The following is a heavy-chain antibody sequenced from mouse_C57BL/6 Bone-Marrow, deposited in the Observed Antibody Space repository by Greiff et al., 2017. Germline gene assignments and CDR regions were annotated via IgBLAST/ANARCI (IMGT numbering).Heavy chain of an antibody. D-gene: IGHD1-1*01. Sequence: EVQLQQSGAELVKPGASVKLSCTASGFTFNDYYMHWVKQRTEQGLEWIGRIDPEDGETKYAPKFQGKATITADTSSNTAYLQLSSLTSEDTAVYYCAFGELRDPGFAYWGQGTLVTVSA. CDR3: AFGELRDPGFAY. CDR1: GFTFNDYY. J-gene: IGHJ3*01. CDR2: IDPEDGET. V-gene: IGHV14-2*01.